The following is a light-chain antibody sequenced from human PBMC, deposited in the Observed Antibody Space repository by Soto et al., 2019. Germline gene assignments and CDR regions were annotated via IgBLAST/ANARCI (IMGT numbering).Light chain of an antibody. V-gene: IGLV2-8*01. J-gene: IGLJ3*02. CDR3: SSYAGSDIPWV. CDR2: AVT. Sequence: QSVLTQPPYASGPPGQSVTISCTGTSSDVGGYNYVSWYQQHPGKAPRLIIYAVTMRPSGVPDRFSGSKSGNVATLTVSGLQAEDEADYYCSSYAGSDIPWVFGGGTKLTVL. CDR1: SSDVGGYNY.